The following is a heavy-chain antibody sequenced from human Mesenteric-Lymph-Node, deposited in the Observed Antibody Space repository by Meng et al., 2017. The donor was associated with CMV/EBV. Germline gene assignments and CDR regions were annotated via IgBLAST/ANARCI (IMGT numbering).Heavy chain of an antibody. CDR3: ARDLHYDSSGYQF. V-gene: IGHV1-69*10. D-gene: IGHD3-22*01. Sequence: SVKVSCKASGGTFSSYGLSWVRQAPGQGLEWMGGIISLLEIVDYAQKFQGRLTITADKSTSTTYMELSSLRSEDTAVYYCARDLHYDSSGYQFWGQGTLVTVSS. J-gene: IGHJ4*02. CDR2: IISLLEIV. CDR1: GGTFSSYG.